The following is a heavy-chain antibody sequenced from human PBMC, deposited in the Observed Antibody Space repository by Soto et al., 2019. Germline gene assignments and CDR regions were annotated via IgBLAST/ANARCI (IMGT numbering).Heavy chain of an antibody. CDR1: GYTFTSYD. V-gene: IGHV1-8*01. D-gene: IGHD1-26*01. J-gene: IGHJ3*02. Sequence: ASVKVSCKASGYTFTSYDINWVRQATGQGLEWMGWMNPNSGNTGYAQKFQGRVTMTRNTSISTAYMELSSLRSEDTAVYYWSTRRRRGGGRIVGATGHDAFDIWGQGTMVTVSS. CDR2: MNPNSGNT. CDR3: STRRRRGGGRIVGATGHDAFDI.